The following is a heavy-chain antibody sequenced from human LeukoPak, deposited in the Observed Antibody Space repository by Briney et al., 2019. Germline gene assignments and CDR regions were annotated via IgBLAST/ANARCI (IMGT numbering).Heavy chain of an antibody. J-gene: IGHJ4*02. Sequence: SETLSLTCTVSGGSFSSGSYYWSWIRQPPGKGLEWIGYIYYSGSTNFNPSLKSRVTMSVDTSKNQFSLRLNSVTAADTAVYYCARVRGNGYKQFDYWGQGTLVTVSS. CDR2: IYYSGST. V-gene: IGHV4-61*01. CDR1: GGSFSSGSYY. D-gene: IGHD5-24*01. CDR3: ARVRGNGYKQFDY.